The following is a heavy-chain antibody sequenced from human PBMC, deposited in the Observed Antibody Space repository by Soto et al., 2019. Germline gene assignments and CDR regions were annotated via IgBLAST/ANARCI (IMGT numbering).Heavy chain of an antibody. CDR3: ARDYCDQKSYYYYYGMDV. CDR1: GGSISSGDYY. J-gene: IGHJ6*02. CDR2: IYYSGST. V-gene: IGHV4-30-4*01. Sequence: PSETLSLTCTVSGGSISSGDYYWSWIRQPPGKGLEWIGYIYYSGSTYYNPSLKSRVTISVDTSKNQFSLKLSSVTAADTAVYYCARDYCDQKSYYYYYGMDVCGQGTTVTVSS. D-gene: IGHD4-17*01.